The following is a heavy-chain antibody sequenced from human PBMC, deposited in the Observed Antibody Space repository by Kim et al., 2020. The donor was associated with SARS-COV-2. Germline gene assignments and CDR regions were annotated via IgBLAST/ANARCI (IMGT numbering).Heavy chain of an antibody. CDR1: GGSISSYY. D-gene: IGHD3-22*01. CDR2: IYYSGST. Sequence: SETLSLTCTVSGGSISSYYWSWIRQPPGKGLEWIGYIYYSGSTNYNPSLKSRITISVDTSKNQFSLKLSSVTAADTAVYYCARSLRDYYDAPFYLWGRGTLVTVSS. V-gene: IGHV4-59*13. CDR3: ARSLRDYYDAPFYL. J-gene: IGHJ2*01.